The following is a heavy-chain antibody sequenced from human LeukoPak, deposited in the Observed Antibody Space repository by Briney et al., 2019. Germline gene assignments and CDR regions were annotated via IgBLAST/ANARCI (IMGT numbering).Heavy chain of an antibody. D-gene: IGHD6-19*01. Sequence: SETPSLTCAVSGYSITGGFYWGWIRQPPGKGREWIGNLYHFGTTVHNPSQIGTAYYNPSLKSRVTISVETSKNDFSLKLTSGTAADTAVYFCASDPSTGWFSSWFDPWGQGTLVTVSS. CDR3: ASDPSTGWFSSWFDP. J-gene: IGHJ5*02. CDR2: LYHFGTTVHNPSQIGTA. CDR1: GYSITGGFY. V-gene: IGHV4-38-2*01.